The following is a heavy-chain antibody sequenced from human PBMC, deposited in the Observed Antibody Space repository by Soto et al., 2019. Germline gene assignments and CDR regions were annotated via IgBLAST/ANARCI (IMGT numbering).Heavy chain of an antibody. CDR2: LWYDGRTE. V-gene: IGHV3-33*01. CDR1: GFTLSNYG. J-gene: IGHJ5*02. CDR3: ARDSNDYGDRRDDRFDP. D-gene: IGHD4-17*01. Sequence: PGGSLRLSCAASGFTLSNYGMHWVRQAPRKGLEWVAVLWYDGRTEYYADSVKGRFTISRDKSKNTLYLEMNSLRAEDTATYYCARDSNDYGDRRDDRFDPWGQGTLVTVSS.